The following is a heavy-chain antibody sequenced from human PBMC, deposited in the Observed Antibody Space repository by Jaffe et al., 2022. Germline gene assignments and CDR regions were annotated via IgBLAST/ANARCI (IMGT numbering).Heavy chain of an antibody. D-gene: IGHD6-19*01. Sequence: QVQLVQSGSELKKPGASVKVSCKASGYTFNIYAINWVRQAPGQGLEWMGWINTNTGNPTYAQGFTGRFVFSLDTSVSTAYLQISSLKAEDTAIYYCARPGSSGWYSLWYFDNWGQGSLVTVSS. CDR2: INTNTGNP. CDR1: GYTFNIYA. V-gene: IGHV7-4-1*02. CDR3: ARPGSSGWYSLWYFDN. J-gene: IGHJ4*02.